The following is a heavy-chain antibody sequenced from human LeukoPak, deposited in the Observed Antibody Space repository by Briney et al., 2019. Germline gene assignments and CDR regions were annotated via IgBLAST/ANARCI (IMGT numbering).Heavy chain of an antibody. CDR3: ARGPSVCSGGSCYSGRFDP. Sequence: SVKVSCKASGGTFSSYAISWVRQAPGQGLEWMGGIIPIFGTANYAQKFQGRVTITADESTSTAYMELSSLRSEDTAVYYCARGPSVCSGGSCYSGRFDPWGQGTLVTVSS. V-gene: IGHV1-69*13. J-gene: IGHJ5*02. CDR2: IIPIFGTA. CDR1: GGTFSSYA. D-gene: IGHD2-15*01.